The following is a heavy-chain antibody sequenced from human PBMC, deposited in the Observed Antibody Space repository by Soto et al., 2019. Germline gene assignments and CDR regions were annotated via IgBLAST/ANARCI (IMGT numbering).Heavy chain of an antibody. D-gene: IGHD3-22*01. J-gene: IGHJ4*02. Sequence: SVKVTWEKSGDTLSSYASSWVRQAHGQGLEWMGGIIPILGTPSYAQKFQGRVTIAADKSTSTAYMELSSLRSEDTAVYYCARERSRYDRSGYYRPDYWGQGTLVTVSS. CDR2: IIPILGTP. CDR3: ARERSRYDRSGYYRPDY. CDR1: GDTLSSYA. V-gene: IGHV1-69*10.